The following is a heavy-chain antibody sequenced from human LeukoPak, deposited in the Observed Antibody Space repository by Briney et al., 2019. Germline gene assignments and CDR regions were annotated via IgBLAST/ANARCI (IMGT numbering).Heavy chain of an antibody. Sequence: GGSLRLSCAASGFTFSSFTMHWVRQAPGKGLEWVAVISYAGNNKYYADSVKGRFTISRDNSKNTLHMQMNSLRAEDTAVYYCARVLSSGWYDGFDYWGQGTLVTVSS. CDR3: ARVLSSGWYDGFDY. CDR2: ISYAGNNK. V-gene: IGHV3-30*04. CDR1: GFTFSSFT. D-gene: IGHD6-19*01. J-gene: IGHJ4*02.